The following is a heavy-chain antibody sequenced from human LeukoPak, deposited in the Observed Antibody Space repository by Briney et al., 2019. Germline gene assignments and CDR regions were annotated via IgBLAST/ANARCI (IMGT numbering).Heavy chain of an antibody. V-gene: IGHV3-11*04. CDR3: ARANRYCSSTSCYQFDY. D-gene: IGHD2-2*01. J-gene: IGHJ4*02. CDR1: GFTFSDYY. CDR2: ISSSSSTI. Sequence: GGSLRLSCAASGFTFSDYYMNWVRQAPGKGLEWVSYISSSSSTIYYADSVKGRFTISRGNAKNSLYLQMNSLRAEDTAVYYCARANRYCSSTSCYQFDYWGQGTLVTVSS.